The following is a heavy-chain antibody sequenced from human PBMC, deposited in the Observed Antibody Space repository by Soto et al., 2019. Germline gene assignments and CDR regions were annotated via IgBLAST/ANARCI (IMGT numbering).Heavy chain of an antibody. Sequence: PSETLSLTCTVSGGSISSGDYYWSWIRQPPGKGLEWIGYIYYSGSTYYNPSLKSRVTISVDTSKNQFSLKLSSVTAADTAVYYCARVGAARPYYYGMDVWGRGTTVTVSS. J-gene: IGHJ6*02. V-gene: IGHV4-30-4*01. CDR1: GGSISSGDYY. D-gene: IGHD6-6*01. CDR3: ARVGAARPYYYGMDV. CDR2: IYYSGST.